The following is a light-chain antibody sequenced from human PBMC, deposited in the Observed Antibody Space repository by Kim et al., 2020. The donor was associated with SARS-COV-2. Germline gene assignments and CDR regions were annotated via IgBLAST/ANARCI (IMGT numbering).Light chain of an antibody. Sequence: DIQMTQSPSSLSASVGDRVTITCRASQSISNFLNWYQQKPGKAPKLLIYRASSLQSGVPSRFSGSGSGTEFTLTISSLQYEDFATYYCQQSYSTPRSFGQGTKLEI. CDR2: RAS. CDR3: QQSYSTPRS. V-gene: IGKV1-39*01. J-gene: IGKJ2*04. CDR1: QSISNF.